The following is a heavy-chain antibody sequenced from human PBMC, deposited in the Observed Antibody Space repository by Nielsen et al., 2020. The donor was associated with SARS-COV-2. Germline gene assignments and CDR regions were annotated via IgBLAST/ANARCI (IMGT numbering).Heavy chain of an antibody. D-gene: IGHD6-13*01. CDR1: GFTFDDYA. CDR2: ISWNSGSI. CDR3: AKEPTIAAAHFDY. J-gene: IGHJ4*02. V-gene: IGHV3-9*01. Sequence: GGSLRLSCAASGFTFDDYAMHWVRQAPGKGLEWVSGISWNSGSIGYADSVKGRFTISRDNAKNSLYLQMNSLRAEDTAVYYCAKEPTIAAAHFDYWGQGTLVTVSS.